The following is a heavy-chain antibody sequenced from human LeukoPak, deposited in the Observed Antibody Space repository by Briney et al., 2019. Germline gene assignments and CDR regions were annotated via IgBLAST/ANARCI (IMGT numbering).Heavy chain of an antibody. CDR2: IYYSGSP. D-gene: IGHD3-3*01. J-gene: IGHJ5*02. V-gene: IGHV4-39*07. CDR1: GGSISSSSYY. CDR3: ARDGVITIFGVAYNWFDP. Sequence: SETLSLTCTVSGGSISSSSYYWGWIRQPPGKGLEWIGSIYYSGSPYYNPSLKSRVTISVDTSKNQFSLKLSSVTAADTAVYYCARDGVITIFGVAYNWFDPWGQGTLVTVSS.